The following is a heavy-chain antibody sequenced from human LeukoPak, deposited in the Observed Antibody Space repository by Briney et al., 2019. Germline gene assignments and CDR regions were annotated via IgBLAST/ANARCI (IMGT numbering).Heavy chain of an antibody. CDR3: ARGRWSSGWFDY. V-gene: IGHV4-59*01. J-gene: IGHJ4*02. D-gene: IGHD6-19*01. CDR1: GGSISSYY. Sequence: SETPSLTCTVSGGSISSYYWNWIRQPPGKGLEWIGYIYYSGSTNYNPSLKSRVTISVDTSKNQFSLKLSSVTAADTAVYYCARGRWSSGWFDYWGQGTLVTVSS. CDR2: IYYSGST.